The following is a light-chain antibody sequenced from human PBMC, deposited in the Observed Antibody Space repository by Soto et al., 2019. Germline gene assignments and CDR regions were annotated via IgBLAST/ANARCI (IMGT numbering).Light chain of an antibody. J-gene: IGLJ1*01. CDR2: DDS. V-gene: IGLV3-21*02. CDR3: QVWDTTSDQGV. Sequence: VLTQPPSVSVAPGQTATVTCGGNNVGSKSVHWYQQKPGQAPVLVVYDDSDRPSGIPERFSGSNSGNTATLTISRVEAGDEADYYCQVWDTTSDQGVFGTGTKVTVL. CDR1: NVGSKS.